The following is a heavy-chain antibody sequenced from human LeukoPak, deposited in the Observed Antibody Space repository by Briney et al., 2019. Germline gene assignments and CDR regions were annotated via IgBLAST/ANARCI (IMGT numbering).Heavy chain of an antibody. D-gene: IGHD6-19*01. V-gene: IGHV3-23*01. Sequence: PGGSLRLSCAASGFTFSSYAMSGVRQAPGKGLEWVSAISGSGGSTYYADSVKGRFTISRDNSKNTLYLQMNSLRAEDTAVYYCAKLKYSSGWSLGYWGQGTMVTVSS. J-gene: IGHJ4*02. CDR2: ISGSGGST. CDR1: GFTFSSYA. CDR3: AKLKYSSGWSLGY.